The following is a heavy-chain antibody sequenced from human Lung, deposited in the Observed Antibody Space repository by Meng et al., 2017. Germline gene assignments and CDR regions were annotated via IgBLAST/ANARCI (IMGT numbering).Heavy chain of an antibody. J-gene: IGHJ4*02. V-gene: IGHV1-2*06. Sequence: ASVKVSCKPSGYNFPDYYIHWVRRAPGQGLEWMGRINPKSGDTHYAQKFQARVTMTGDTSISTAYMELSGLRSDDTAMYYCARDEDISAAGKLFGDYWGQGTLDTVSS. CDR2: INPKSGDT. CDR1: GYNFPDYY. D-gene: IGHD6-25*01. CDR3: ARDEDISAAGKLFGDY.